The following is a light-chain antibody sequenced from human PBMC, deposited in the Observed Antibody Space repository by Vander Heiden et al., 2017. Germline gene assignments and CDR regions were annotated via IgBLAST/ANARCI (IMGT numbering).Light chain of an antibody. V-gene: IGKV2-28*01. Sequence: DIVMTQSPLSLPVTPGEPASISCRSSQSLLHSNGYNYLDWYLQKPGQSPQLLIYLGSNRASGVHDRFSASGSGTDFTLKISSVEAENVGVYYFMQALQKPFGPGTRVDMK. J-gene: IGKJ3*01. CDR1: QSLLHSNGYNY. CDR3: MQALQKP. CDR2: LGS.